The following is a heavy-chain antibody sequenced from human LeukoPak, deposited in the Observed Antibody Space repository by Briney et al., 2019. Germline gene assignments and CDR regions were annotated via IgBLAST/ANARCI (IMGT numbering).Heavy chain of an antibody. J-gene: IGHJ4*02. CDR1: GGSFSGYY. CDR2: INHSGST. CDR3: ARGKDVLRFLEWLLTRNYFDY. D-gene: IGHD3-3*01. V-gene: IGHV4-34*01. Sequence: SETLSLTCAVYGGSFSGYYWSWIRQPPGKGLEWIGEINHSGSTNYNPSHKSRVTISVDTSKNQFSLRLSSVTAADTAVYYCARGKDVLRFLEWLLTRNYFDYWGQGTLVTVSS.